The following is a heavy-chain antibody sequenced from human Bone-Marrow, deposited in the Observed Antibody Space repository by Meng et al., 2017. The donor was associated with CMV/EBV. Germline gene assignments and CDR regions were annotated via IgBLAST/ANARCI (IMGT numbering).Heavy chain of an antibody. CDR1: GFTFSSYG. CDR3: AKTGLAHDY. J-gene: IGHJ4*02. V-gene: IGHV3-30*02. Sequence: GESLKISCAASGFTFSSYGMHWVRQAPGKGLEWVAFIRYDGSNKYYADSVKGRFTISRDNSKNTLYLQMNSLRAEDTAVYYCAKTGLAHDYWGQATLVTVSS. D-gene: IGHD1-14*01. CDR2: IRYDGSNK.